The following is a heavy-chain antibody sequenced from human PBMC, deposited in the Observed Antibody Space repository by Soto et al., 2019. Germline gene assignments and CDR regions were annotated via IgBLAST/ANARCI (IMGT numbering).Heavy chain of an antibody. V-gene: IGHV3-30*18. D-gene: IGHD6-13*01. Sequence: QVQLVESGGGVVQPVRSLRLSCAASGFTFSSYGMHWVRQAPGKGLEWVAVISYDGDYQYYADSVKGRFTISRDNSKNTLYLQMNTLRPEDTAVYFCAKSRGGSSWYEGDSWGQGTLVTVSS. CDR3: AKSRGGSSWYEGDS. J-gene: IGHJ4*02. CDR1: GFTFSSYG. CDR2: ISYDGDYQ.